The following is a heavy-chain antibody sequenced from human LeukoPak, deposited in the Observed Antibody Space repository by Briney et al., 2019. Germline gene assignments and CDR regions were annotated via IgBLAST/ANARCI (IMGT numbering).Heavy chain of an antibody. D-gene: IGHD4-17*01. Sequence: ASVKVSCKASGYTFTGYYMHWVRQAPGQGLEWMGWINPNGGGTNYAQKFQGRVTMTRDTSISTAYMELSRLRSDDTAVYYCARSHISTVTTIDYWGQGTLVTVSS. J-gene: IGHJ4*02. CDR2: INPNGGGT. V-gene: IGHV1-2*02. CDR3: ARSHISTVTTIDY. CDR1: GYTFTGYY.